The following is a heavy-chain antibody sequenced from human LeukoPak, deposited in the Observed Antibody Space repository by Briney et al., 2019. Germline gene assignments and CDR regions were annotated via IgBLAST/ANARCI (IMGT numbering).Heavy chain of an antibody. V-gene: IGHV1-46*03. Sequence: GASVKVSRKASGYTFTSYYMHWVRQAPGQGLEWMGIINPSGGSTSYAQKFQGRVTMTRDTSTSTVYMELSSLRSGDTAVYYCARIRSLRFLGWFILDYWGQGTLVTVSS. D-gene: IGHD3-3*01. CDR2: INPSGGST. CDR1: GYTFTSYY. CDR3: ARIRSLRFLGWFILDY. J-gene: IGHJ4*02.